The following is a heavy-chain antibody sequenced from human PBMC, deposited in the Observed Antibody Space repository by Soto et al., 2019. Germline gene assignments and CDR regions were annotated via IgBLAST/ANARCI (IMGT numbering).Heavy chain of an antibody. J-gene: IGHJ4*02. CDR1: GYIFTAYG. V-gene: IGHV1-18*01. CDR2: VSTNDDRT. Sequence: ASVKVSCKTSGYIFTAYGPAWLRQAPGQRPEWMGWVSTNDDRTNYAQKFQGRVTMTTGRSTTTTSMELRSLRPDDTAVYYCARELNTESSAYYSFAFWGQGTLVTVSS. CDR3: ARELNTESSAYYSFAF. D-gene: IGHD3-22*01.